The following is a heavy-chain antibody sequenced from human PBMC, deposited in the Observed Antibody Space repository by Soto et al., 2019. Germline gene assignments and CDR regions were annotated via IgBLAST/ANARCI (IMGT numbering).Heavy chain of an antibody. CDR3: ARERLRYFEWLLPNDAFDR. J-gene: IGHJ3*02. D-gene: IGHD3-9*01. V-gene: IGHV3-48*03. Sequence: GGSLRVSCSASIFTFSRYERSCLLPPPLKGLDLFSYISSSGSTIYYADSVKGRFTISRDNAKNSLYLQMNSLRAEDTAVYYCARERLRYFEWLLPNDAFDRWGQVKMVT. CDR2: ISSSGSTI. CDR1: IFTFSRYE.